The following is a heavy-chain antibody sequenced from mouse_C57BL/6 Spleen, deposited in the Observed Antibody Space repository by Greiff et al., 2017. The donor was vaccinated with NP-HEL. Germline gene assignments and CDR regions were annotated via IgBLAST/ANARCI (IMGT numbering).Heavy chain of an antibody. D-gene: IGHD3-2*02. CDR3: ARTAAQARRLDY. CDR1: GYTFTDYN. V-gene: IGHV1-18*01. J-gene: IGHJ2*01. Sequence: VQLQQSGPELVKPGASVKIPCKASGYTFTDYNMDWVKQSHGKSLEWIGDINPNNGGTIYNQKFKGKATLTVDKSSSTAYMELRSLTSEDTAVYYCARTAAQARRLDYWGQGTTLTVSS. CDR2: INPNNGGT.